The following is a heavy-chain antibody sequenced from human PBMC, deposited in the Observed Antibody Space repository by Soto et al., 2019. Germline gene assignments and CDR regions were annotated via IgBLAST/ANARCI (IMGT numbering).Heavy chain of an antibody. CDR3: ARGPDYGDLYFDY. CDR1: GGSISSYY. CDR2: IYYSGST. J-gene: IGHJ4*02. V-gene: IGHV4-59*01. Sequence: ETLSLTCTVSGGSISSYYWSWIRQPPGKGLEWIGYIYYSGSTNYNPSLKSRVTISVDTSKNQFSLKLSSVTAADTAVYYCARGPDYGDLYFDYWGQGTLVTVSS. D-gene: IGHD4-17*01.